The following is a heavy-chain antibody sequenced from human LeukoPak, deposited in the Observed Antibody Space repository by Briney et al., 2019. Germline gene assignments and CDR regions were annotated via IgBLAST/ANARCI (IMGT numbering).Heavy chain of an antibody. D-gene: IGHD2-2*01. J-gene: IGHJ5*02. V-gene: IGHV4-4*07. CDR3: ARDEDCSSTSCPGTFDP. CDR2: IYTSGST. CDR1: GGSISSYY. Sequence: SETPSLTCTVSGGSISSYYWSWIRQPPGKGLEWIGRIYTSGSTNYNPSLKSRVTMSVDTSKNQFSLKLSSVTAADTAVYYCARDEDCSSTSCPGTFDPWGQGTLVTVSS.